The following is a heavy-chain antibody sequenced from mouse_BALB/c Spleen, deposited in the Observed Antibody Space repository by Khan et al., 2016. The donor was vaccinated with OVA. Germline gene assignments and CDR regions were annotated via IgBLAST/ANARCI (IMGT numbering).Heavy chain of an antibody. CDR1: GYSFTSYY. D-gene: IGHD3-3*01. J-gene: IGHJ3*01. V-gene: IGHV1S135*01. Sequence: MQLEESGPELMKPGASVKISCKASGYSFTSYYMHWMKQSHGKSLEWIGYIDPFNADTDYNQKFKGKATLTVDKFSNTAYMLLPSLTSEYVAVYYCARGTFAYCGQVTLGTVSA. CDR3: ARGTFAY. CDR2: IDPFNADT.